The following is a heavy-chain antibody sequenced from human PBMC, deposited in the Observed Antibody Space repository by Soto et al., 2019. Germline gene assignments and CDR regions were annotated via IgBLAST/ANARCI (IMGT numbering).Heavy chain of an antibody. CDR2: ISSTYEI. Sequence: GCLRLSCAASGFAINRYSMNWVRQAQGKGLEWISYISSTYEIHYTDSVKGRFTISRDNSKNTLYVQMNSLRAEDTAVYYCAGCDSGHYYFDYWGHGTLVTVSS. CDR3: AGCDSGHYYFDY. V-gene: IGHV3-48*01. D-gene: IGHD4-17*01. J-gene: IGHJ4*01. CDR1: GFAINRYS.